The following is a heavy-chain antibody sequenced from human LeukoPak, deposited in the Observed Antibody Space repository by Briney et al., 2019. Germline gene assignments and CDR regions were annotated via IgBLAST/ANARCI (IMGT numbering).Heavy chain of an antibody. V-gene: IGHV3-11*04. D-gene: IGHD3-3*01. CDR1: GFTFSDFY. CDR3: VSFWDLLDY. Sequence: PGGSLRLSCAASGFTFSDFYMAWIRQAPGKGLEWVSYISSSGDSIYYTDSVKGRFTISRDNAKNSLYLQMNSLRAEDTAVYYCVSFWDLLDYWGQGTLVTVSS. CDR2: ISSSGDSI. J-gene: IGHJ4*02.